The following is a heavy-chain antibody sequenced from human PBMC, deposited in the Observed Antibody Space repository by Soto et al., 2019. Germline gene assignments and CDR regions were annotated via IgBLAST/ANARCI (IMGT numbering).Heavy chain of an antibody. D-gene: IGHD3-10*01. J-gene: IGHJ5*02. CDR1: GGSFSGYY. Sequence: PSETLSLTCAVYGGSFSGYYWSWIRQPPGKGLEWIGEINHSGSTNYNPSLKSRVTISVDTSKNQFSLKLSSVTAADTAVYYCARVVAGRATIHSNWFAPWGQGTLVTVSS. V-gene: IGHV4-34*01. CDR2: INHSGST. CDR3: ARVVAGRATIHSNWFAP.